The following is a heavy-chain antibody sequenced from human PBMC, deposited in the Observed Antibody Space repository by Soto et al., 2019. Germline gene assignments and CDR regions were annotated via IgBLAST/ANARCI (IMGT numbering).Heavy chain of an antibody. CDR1: GYTFTGYY. CDR2: INPNSGGT. Sequence: ASVKVACKASGYTFTGYYMHWVRQAPGQGLEWMGWINPNSGGTNYAQKFQGWVTMTRDTSISTAYMELSRLRSDDTAVYYCARGPYISSSSXRGGEGLLDYYYYGMDVWGQETTVTVSS. J-gene: IGHJ6*02. V-gene: IGHV1-2*04. D-gene: IGHD6-13*01. CDR3: ARGPYISSSSXRGGEGLLDYYYYGMDV.